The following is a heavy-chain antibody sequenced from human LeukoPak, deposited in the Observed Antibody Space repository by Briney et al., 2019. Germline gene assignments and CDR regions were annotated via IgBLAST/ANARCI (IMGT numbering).Heavy chain of an antibody. CDR1: GGSISSSNW. D-gene: IGHD4-17*01. Sequence: SGTLSLTCAISGGSISSSNWWTWVLQPPGKGLEWVGEIYLRGNTNYNPSLESRVAISVDESKTQLSLRLESVTAADTAVYYCARGTITTVTDSWGPGTLVTVSS. CDR2: IYLRGNT. CDR3: ARGTITTVTDS. V-gene: IGHV4-4*02. J-gene: IGHJ4*02.